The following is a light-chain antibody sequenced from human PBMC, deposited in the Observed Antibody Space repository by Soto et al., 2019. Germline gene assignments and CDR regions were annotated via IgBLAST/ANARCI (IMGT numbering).Light chain of an antibody. Sequence: QSALTQPASVSGSPGQSITVSCAGTSIDVGGYNLVSWYQQHPRKAPKRIIYEGTERPSGISPRFSGSKSGNTASLTISGLQAEEEADYYCSSSTSSSIYVFGSGTKVTVL. CDR1: SIDVGGYNL. CDR2: EGT. CDR3: SSSTSSSIYV. J-gene: IGLJ1*01. V-gene: IGLV2-23*01.